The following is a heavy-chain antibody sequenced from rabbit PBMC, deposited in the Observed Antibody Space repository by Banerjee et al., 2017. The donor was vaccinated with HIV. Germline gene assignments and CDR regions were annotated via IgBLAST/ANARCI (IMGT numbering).Heavy chain of an antibody. J-gene: IGHJ4*01. V-gene: IGHV1S47*01. CDR1: GIDFSSYY. CDR2: IDTGDGST. D-gene: IGHD1-1*01. CDR3: VRSTSGYDIGDL. Sequence: QEQLKESGGGLVQPGGSLKLSCTASGIDFSSYYMSWVRQAPGKGLEWIGYIDTGDGSTYYASWVNGRFTISSHNAQNTVFLQMTSLTAADTATYFCVRSTSGYDIGDLWGPGTLVTVS.